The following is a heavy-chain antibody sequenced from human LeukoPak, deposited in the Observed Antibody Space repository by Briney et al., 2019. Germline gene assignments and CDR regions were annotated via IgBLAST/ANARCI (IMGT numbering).Heavy chain of an antibody. J-gene: IGHJ4*02. Sequence: SETLSLTCTVSGGSITSSNYYWGWIRQPPGKGLEWIGTIYYSGSTYYNPSLKSRVTISVDTSKNQFSLKLTSVTAADTAVYYCARQDTFYDVLTGYYMDYWGQGTLVTVSS. CDR2: IYYSGST. V-gene: IGHV4-39*01. CDR1: GGSITSSNYY. CDR3: ARQDTFYDVLTGYYMDY. D-gene: IGHD3-9*01.